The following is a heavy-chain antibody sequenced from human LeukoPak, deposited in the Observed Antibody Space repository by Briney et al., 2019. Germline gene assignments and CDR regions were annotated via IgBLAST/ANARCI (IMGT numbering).Heavy chain of an antibody. D-gene: IGHD4-17*01. V-gene: IGHV3-30*02. CDR2: IRYDASNT. J-gene: IGHJ4*02. Sequence: GGSLRLSCAASGFTFSSYGMHWVRQAPDKGLEWVAFIRYDASNTYYEDSVKGRFTISRDNSKSTVYLQMNRPRVEDTAMYYCAKSYGANYFDYWGQGALVIVSS. CDR3: AKSYGANYFDY. CDR1: GFTFSSYG.